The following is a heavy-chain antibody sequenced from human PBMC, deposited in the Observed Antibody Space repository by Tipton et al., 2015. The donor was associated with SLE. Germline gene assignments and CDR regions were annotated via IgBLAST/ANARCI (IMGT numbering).Heavy chain of an antibody. CDR1: GVSISSSSYY. D-gene: IGHD3-10*01. V-gene: IGHV4-39*07. Sequence: TLSLTCIVSGVSISSSSYYWGWIRQPPGKGLEWIGSIYYSGSTYYNPPLKSRVTISVDTSKNQFSLKLSSVTAADTAVYYCAREPSMVGAFDIWGQGTMVTVSS. CDR2: IYYSGST. J-gene: IGHJ3*02. CDR3: AREPSMVGAFDI.